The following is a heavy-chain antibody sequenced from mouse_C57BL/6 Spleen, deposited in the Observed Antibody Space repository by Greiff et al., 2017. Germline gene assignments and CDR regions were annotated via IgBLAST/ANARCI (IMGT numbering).Heavy chain of an antibody. D-gene: IGHD1-1*02. CDR3: ARPYGPAFAY. J-gene: IGHJ3*01. Sequence: QVQLQQSGPELVKPGASVKISCKASGYAFSSSWMNWVKQRPGKGLEWIGRIYPGDGDTNYNGKFKGKATLTADKSSSTAYMQLSSLTSEDSAVYFCARPYGPAFAYWGQGTLVTVSA. CDR2: IYPGDGDT. V-gene: IGHV1-82*01. CDR1: GYAFSSSW.